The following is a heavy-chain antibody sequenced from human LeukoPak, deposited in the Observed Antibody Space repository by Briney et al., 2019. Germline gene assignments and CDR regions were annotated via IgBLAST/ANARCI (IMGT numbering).Heavy chain of an antibody. J-gene: IGHJ4*02. CDR1: GGSISSYY. Sequence: KPSETLSLTCTVSGGSISSYYWSWIRQPPGKGLEWIGYIYYSGSTNYNPSLKSRITISVDTSKNQFSLKLSSVTAADTAVYYCARRDGYNDFDYWGQGTLVTVSS. V-gene: IGHV4-59*01. D-gene: IGHD5-24*01. CDR3: ARRDGYNDFDY. CDR2: IYYSGST.